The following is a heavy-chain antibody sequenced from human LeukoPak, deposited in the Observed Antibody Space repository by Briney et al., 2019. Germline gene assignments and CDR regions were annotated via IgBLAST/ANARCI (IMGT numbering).Heavy chain of an antibody. J-gene: IGHJ4*02. V-gene: IGHV3-23*01. CDR1: GFTFSSYA. CDR3: AKGGHTVIVVKIDY. CDR2: IRGGAGST. Sequence: GGSLRLSCAASGFTFSSYAMSWVRQAPGKGLEWVSAIRGGAGSTYYADSVKGRFTISRDNSKNTLYLQMNSLRAEDTAVYYCAKGGHTVIVVKIDYWGQGTLVSVSS. D-gene: IGHD3-22*01.